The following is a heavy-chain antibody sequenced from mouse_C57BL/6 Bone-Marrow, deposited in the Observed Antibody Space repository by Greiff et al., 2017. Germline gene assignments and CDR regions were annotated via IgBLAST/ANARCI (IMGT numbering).Heavy chain of an antibody. CDR2: IDPENGDT. Sequence: EVQLQQSGAELVRPGASVKLSCTASGFNIKDDYMHWVKQRPEQGLEWIGWIDPENGDTEYASKFQGKATITADTSSNTAYLQLSSLTSEDTAVYYCTTWGGNYVGTWFAYWGQGTLVTVSA. CDR3: TTWGGNYVGTWFAY. D-gene: IGHD2-1*01. J-gene: IGHJ3*01. CDR1: GFNIKDDY. V-gene: IGHV14-4*01.